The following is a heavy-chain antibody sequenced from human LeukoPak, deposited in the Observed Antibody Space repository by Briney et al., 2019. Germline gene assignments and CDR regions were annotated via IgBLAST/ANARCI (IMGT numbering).Heavy chain of an antibody. CDR3: ARVGVLLWFGESDYGMDV. CDR2: LKQDGSEK. Sequence: GGSLRLSCAAPGFTFSSSWLSWVRQAPGKGLEWVSNLKQDGSEKYYVDSVKGRFTISRDNAKNSLYLQMNSLRAEDTAVYYCARVGVLLWFGESDYGMDVWGKGTTVTVSS. J-gene: IGHJ6*04. D-gene: IGHD3-10*01. CDR1: GFTFSSSW. V-gene: IGHV3-7*03.